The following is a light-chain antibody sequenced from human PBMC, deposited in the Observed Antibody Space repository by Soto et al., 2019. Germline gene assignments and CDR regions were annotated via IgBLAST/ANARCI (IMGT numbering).Light chain of an antibody. CDR3: QQYSDHWT. Sequence: DIQMTQSPSTLSASVGDRVTITCRASQTISSWLAWYQQKPGKAPKLLIYDASSVESGVPSRFSGSGSGTKFTLTIASLQPDDFATYYCQQYSDHWTFGQWTKVDI. V-gene: IGKV1-5*01. J-gene: IGKJ1*01. CDR2: DAS. CDR1: QTISSW.